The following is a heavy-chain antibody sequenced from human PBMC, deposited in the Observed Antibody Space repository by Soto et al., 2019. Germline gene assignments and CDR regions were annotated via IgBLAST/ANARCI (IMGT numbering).Heavy chain of an antibody. Sequence: QVQLQESGPGLVKPSETLSLTCTVSGGSLSNYYWSWIRQPAGKGLEWIGRIYTKGSTNYNPSPNSRGTMSSDMTKHEFSLTCSSVTAADTAVYYCARIRRTVTSTPLGAVDIWGQGTMVTVSS. D-gene: IGHD4-17*01. CDR2: IYTKGST. CDR1: GGSLSNYY. J-gene: IGHJ3*02. CDR3: ARIRRTVTSTPLGAVDI. V-gene: IGHV4-4*07.